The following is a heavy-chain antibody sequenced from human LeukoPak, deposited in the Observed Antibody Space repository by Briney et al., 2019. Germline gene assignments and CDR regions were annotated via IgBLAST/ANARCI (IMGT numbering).Heavy chain of an antibody. J-gene: IGHJ5*02. CDR1: GGSISSSNW. Sequence: SGTLSLACAVSGGSISSSNWWSWVRQPPGKGLEWIGEIYHSGSTNYNPSLKSRVTISVDPSKKQFFLKLNSVTAADTAVYYCAREWWSSRWFDPWGQGTVVTVSS. CDR3: AREWWSSRWFDP. D-gene: IGHD2-8*02. V-gene: IGHV4-4*02. CDR2: IYHSGST.